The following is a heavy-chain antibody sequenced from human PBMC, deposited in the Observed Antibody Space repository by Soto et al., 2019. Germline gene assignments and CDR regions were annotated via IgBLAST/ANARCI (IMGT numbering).Heavy chain of an antibody. V-gene: IGHV1-3*01. D-gene: IGHD5-12*01. J-gene: IGHJ5*02. Sequence: QVPLVQSGAEVKKPGASVKVSCKASGYTFTSYAMHWVRQAPGQRLEWMGWINAGNGNTKYSQKFQGRVTITRDTAASTAYMELSSLRSEDTAVYYCARVSNEYSGYDTWGQGTLVTVSS. CDR1: GYTFTSYA. CDR3: ARVSNEYSGYDT. CDR2: INAGNGNT.